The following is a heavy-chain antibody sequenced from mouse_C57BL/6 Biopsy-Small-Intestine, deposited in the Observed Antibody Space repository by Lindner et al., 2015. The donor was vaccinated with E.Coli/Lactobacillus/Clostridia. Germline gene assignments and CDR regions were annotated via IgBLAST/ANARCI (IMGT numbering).Heavy chain of an antibody. CDR1: GYTFTSYW. J-gene: IGHJ2*01. CDR2: VNPSNGGT. CDR3: ATEGYDFDY. Sequence: VQLQESGTELVKPGASVKLSCKASGYTFTSYWMHWVKQRPGQGLEWIGNVNPSNGGTNYNEKFKNKASLTVDKSSNTAYMQLTSLTSEDSAVYYCATEGYDFDYWGQGTTLTVSS. V-gene: IGHV1-53*01.